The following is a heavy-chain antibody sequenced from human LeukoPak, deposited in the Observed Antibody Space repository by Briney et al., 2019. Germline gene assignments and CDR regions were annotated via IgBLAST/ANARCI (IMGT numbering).Heavy chain of an antibody. CDR2: IYYSGST. D-gene: IGHD1-26*01. CDR1: GASVSSTTYY. Sequence: SETLSLTCTVSGASVSSTTYYWSWIRQPPGKGLEWIGYIYYSGSTKYSPSLKSRVTISVDTSKNQFSLKLSSVTAADTAVYYCARSGGAWYSGSYEGWFDPWGQGTLVTVSS. CDR3: ARSGGAWYSGSYEGWFDP. V-gene: IGHV4-61*01. J-gene: IGHJ5*02.